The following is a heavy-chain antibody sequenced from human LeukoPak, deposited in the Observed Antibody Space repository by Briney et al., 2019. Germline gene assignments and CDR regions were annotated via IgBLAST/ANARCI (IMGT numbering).Heavy chain of an antibody. Sequence: SETLSLTCAVYGGSFSGYYWSWIRQPPGKGLEWIGEINHSGSTNYNPSLKSRVTISVDTSKNQFSLKLTSVTAVDRAVYYCARGSSYGDYFDYWGQGTLVTVSS. V-gene: IGHV4-34*01. CDR2: INHSGST. CDR3: ARGSSYGDYFDY. CDR1: GGSFSGYY. J-gene: IGHJ4*02. D-gene: IGHD4/OR15-4a*01.